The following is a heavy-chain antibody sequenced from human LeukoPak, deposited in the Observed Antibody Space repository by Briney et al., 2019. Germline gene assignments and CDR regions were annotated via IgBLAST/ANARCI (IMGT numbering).Heavy chain of an antibody. V-gene: IGHV3-21*01. CDR3: ARSFPPYYYDSRAFDI. CDR1: GFTFSSYH. Sequence: GGSLRLSCEVSGFTFSSYHMNWVRQAPGKGLEWVSSIGSSGSYIYYADSLTGRFTISRDNAKNSLYLQMNSLRAEDTAVYYCARSFPPYYYDSRAFDIWGQGTMVTVSS. D-gene: IGHD3-22*01. CDR2: IGSSGSYI. J-gene: IGHJ3*02.